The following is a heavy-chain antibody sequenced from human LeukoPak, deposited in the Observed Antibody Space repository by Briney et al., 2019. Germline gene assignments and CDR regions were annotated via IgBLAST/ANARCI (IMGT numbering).Heavy chain of an antibody. CDR1: GYTFTDYY. Sequence: ASVKVSCKVSGYTFTDYYMHWVQQAPGKGLEWMGLVDPEDGETIYAEKFQGRVTMTADTSTDTAYMELSSLRSEDTAVYYCATVGGNFNFDYWGQGTLVTVSS. CDR3: ATVGGNFNFDY. CDR2: VDPEDGET. V-gene: IGHV1-69-2*01. J-gene: IGHJ4*02. D-gene: IGHD4-23*01.